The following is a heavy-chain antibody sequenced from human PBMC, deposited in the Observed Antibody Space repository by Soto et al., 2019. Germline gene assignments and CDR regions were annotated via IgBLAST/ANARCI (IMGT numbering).Heavy chain of an antibody. CDR3: ARIWVGTTYYYYGMDV. CDR2: INHSGST. V-gene: IGHV4-34*01. J-gene: IGHJ6*02. CDR1: GGSYRGYY. Sequence: SETLSLTCAVYGGSYRGYYWSWSRHAPRKGLECIGEINHSGSTNYNPSLKSRVTISVDTSKNQFSLKLSSVTAADTAVYYCARIWVGTTYYYYGMDVWGQGTTVTVS. D-gene: IGHD1-7*01.